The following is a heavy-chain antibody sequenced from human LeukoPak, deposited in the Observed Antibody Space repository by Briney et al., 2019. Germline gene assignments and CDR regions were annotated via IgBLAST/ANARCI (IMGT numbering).Heavy chain of an antibody. CDR3: AKTRVMVAATPNFDY. V-gene: IGHV3-23*01. CDR2: ISGSGSNT. Sequence: GASLRLSCAASGFTFSSYATSWVRQAPGKGLEWVSTISGSGSNTYYADSVTGRFTISRDNSKNTLSLQMNSLRAEDTALYYCAKTRVMVAATPNFDYWGQGTQVTVSS. D-gene: IGHD2-15*01. CDR1: GFTFSSYA. J-gene: IGHJ4*02.